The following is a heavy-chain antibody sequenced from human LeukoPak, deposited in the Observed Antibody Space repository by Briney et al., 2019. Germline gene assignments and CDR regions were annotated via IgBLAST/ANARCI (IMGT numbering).Heavy chain of an antibody. D-gene: IGHD1-7*01. CDR2: ISAFNGNT. V-gene: IGHV1-18*01. J-gene: IGHJ3*02. CDR1: GYTFTSSG. Sequence: ASVKVSCKASGYTFTSSGISWVRQAPGQGLEWMGWISAFNGNTNYAQKLQGRVTMTTDTSTTTAYMELRSLRSDDTAVYYCASATNWNYAFDIWGQGTMVTVSS. CDR3: ASATNWNYAFDI.